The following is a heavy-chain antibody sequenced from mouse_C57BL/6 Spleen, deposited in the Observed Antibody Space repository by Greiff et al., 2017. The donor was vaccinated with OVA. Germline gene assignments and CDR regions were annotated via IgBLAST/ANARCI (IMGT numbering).Heavy chain of an antibody. CDR2: IDPETGGT. CDR1: GYTFTDYE. V-gene: IGHV1-15*01. CDR3: TRGVDGYDFDY. Sequence: VQLQQSGAELVRPGASVTLSCKASGYTFTDYEMHWVKQTPVHGLEWIGAIDPETGGTAYNQKFKGKAILTADKSSSTAYMELRSLTSEDSAVYYCTRGVDGYDFDYWGQGTTLTVSS. J-gene: IGHJ2*01. D-gene: IGHD2-3*01.